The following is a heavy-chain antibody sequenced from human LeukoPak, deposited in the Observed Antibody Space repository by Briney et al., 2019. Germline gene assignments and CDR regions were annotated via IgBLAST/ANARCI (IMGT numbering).Heavy chain of an antibody. D-gene: IGHD1-14*01. CDR3: AKASDRGLFDY. V-gene: IGHV3-23*01. CDR1: GFTFSNYV. Sequence: GGSLRLSCAASGFTFSNYVMQWVRQAPGKGLEWVSAISGSGGSTYYADSVKGRFTISRDNSKNTLYLQMNSLRAEDTAVYYCAKASDRGLFDYWGQGTLVTVSS. CDR2: ISGSGGST. J-gene: IGHJ4*02.